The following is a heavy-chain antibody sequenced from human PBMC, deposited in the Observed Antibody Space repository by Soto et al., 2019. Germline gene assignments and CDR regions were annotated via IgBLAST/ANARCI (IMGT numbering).Heavy chain of an antibody. D-gene: IGHD3-10*01. CDR3: ASEGVRGYGPPGIRDYYYYGMDV. J-gene: IGHJ6*02. Sequence: QVQLVQSGAEVKKPGASVKVSCKASGYTFTSYGISWVRQAPGQGLEWMGWISAYNGNTNYAQKLQGRVTMTTVTSTSTAYMELRSLRSDDTAVYYCASEGVRGYGPPGIRDYYYYGMDVWGQGTTVTVSS. V-gene: IGHV1-18*04. CDR1: GYTFTSYG. CDR2: ISAYNGNT.